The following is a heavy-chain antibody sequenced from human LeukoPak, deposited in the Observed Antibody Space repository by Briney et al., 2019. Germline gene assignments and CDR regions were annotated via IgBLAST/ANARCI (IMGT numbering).Heavy chain of an antibody. D-gene: IGHD2-15*01. CDR3: ARGDCSGGSCYSGVSDY. CDR2: IYTSGST. CDR1: GGSISNYY. V-gene: IGHV4-4*07. Sequence: PSQTLSLTCTVSGGSISNYYWSWIRQPAGKGLEWIGRIYTSGSTNYNPSLKSRVTMSIDTSKNQFSLKLSSVTAADTAVYYCARGDCSGGSCYSGVSDYWGQGTLVTVSS. J-gene: IGHJ4*02.